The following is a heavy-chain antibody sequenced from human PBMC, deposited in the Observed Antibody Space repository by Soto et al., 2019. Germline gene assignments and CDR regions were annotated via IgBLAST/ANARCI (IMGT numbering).Heavy chain of an antibody. J-gene: IGHJ5*02. CDR1: GYSFTSYW. CDR2: IYPGDSDT. CDR3: ARLVIHMGKSHWFDH. D-gene: IGHD3-16*02. V-gene: IGHV5-51*01. Sequence: GESLKISCKGSGYSFTSYWIGWVRQMPGKGLEWMGIIYPGDSDTRYSPSFKGQVTISADKSISTAYLQWSSLKASDTAMYYCARLVIHMGKSHWFDHWGQGTLVTVSS.